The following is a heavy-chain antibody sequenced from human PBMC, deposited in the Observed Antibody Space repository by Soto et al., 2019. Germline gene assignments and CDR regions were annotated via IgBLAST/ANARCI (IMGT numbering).Heavy chain of an antibody. V-gene: IGHV3-53*02. CDR1: GFTVSSNH. J-gene: IGHJ4*02. CDR3: ASSPSSLD. CDR2: IYSSGNI. Sequence: EVQLVQTGGGLIQPGGSLRLSCAASGFTVSSNHMWWVRQAPGKGLEWVSVIYSSGNINYADSVKGRFTISIDILKNMLFLQMNSLTVDDTAGYYCASSPSSLDWGQGTLVTVFS.